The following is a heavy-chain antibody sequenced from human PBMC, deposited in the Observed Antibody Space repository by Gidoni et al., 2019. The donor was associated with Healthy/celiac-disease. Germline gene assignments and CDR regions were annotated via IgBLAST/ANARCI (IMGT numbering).Heavy chain of an antibody. D-gene: IGHD2-15*01. J-gene: IGHJ4*02. Sequence: QVQLVESGGGVVQPGRSLRLSCAASGFTFSSYGMHWVRQAPGKGLEWVAVIWYDGSNKYYADSVKGRFTISRDNSKNTLYLQMNSLRAEDTAVYYCARGGKVVVAPGDYWGQGTLVTVSS. CDR3: ARGGKVVVAPGDY. CDR2: IWYDGSNK. V-gene: IGHV3-33*01. CDR1: GFTFSSYG.